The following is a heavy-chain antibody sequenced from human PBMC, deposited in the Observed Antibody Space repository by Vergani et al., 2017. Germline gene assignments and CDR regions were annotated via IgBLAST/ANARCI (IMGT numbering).Heavy chain of an antibody. V-gene: IGHV4-4*07. J-gene: IGHJ5*02. D-gene: IGHD6-19*01. CDR3: ARRVRGWTITLDLGLDP. CDR1: GGSISSYY. CDR2: IYTSGST. Sequence: QVQLQESGPGLVKPSEPLSLTCTVSGGSISSYYWSWIRQPAGKGLEWIGRIYTSGSTNYNPSLKSRVTISVDTSKNQFSLKLSSVTAADTAVYYCARRVRGWTITLDLGLDPWGQGTLVTVSS.